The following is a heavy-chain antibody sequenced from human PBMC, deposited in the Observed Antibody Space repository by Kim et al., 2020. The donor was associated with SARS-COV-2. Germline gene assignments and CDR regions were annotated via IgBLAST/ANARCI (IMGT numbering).Heavy chain of an antibody. V-gene: IGHV3-23*01. Sequence: GGSLRLSCAASGFTFSSYAMSWVRQAPGKGLEWVSAISGSGGSTYYADSAKGRFTISRDNSKNTLYLQMNSPRAEDTAVYYCAKDRAPWSRATGYYYYYGMDVWGQGTTVTVSS. D-gene: IGHD5-12*01. CDR3: AKDRAPWSRATGYYYYYGMDV. CDR2: ISGSGGST. J-gene: IGHJ6*02. CDR1: GFTFSSYA.